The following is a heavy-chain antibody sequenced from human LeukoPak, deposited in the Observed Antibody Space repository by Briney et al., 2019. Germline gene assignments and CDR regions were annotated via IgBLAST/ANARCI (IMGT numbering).Heavy chain of an antibody. CDR3: ARVVTFGGVIVYFDY. D-gene: IGHD3-16*02. J-gene: IGHJ4*02. CDR2: IYPGDSDT. CDR1: GYRFTSYW. Sequence: GESLKISCKGSGYRFTSYWIGWVRQMPGKGLEWMGIIYPGDSDTRYSPSFQGQVTISADKSISTAYLQWSSLKASDTAMFYCARVVTFGGVIVYFDYWGQGTLVTVSS. V-gene: IGHV5-51*01.